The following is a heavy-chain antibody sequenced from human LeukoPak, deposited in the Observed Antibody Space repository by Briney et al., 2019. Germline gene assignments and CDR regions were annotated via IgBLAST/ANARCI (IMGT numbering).Heavy chain of an antibody. J-gene: IGHJ3*02. CDR2: INPNSGAT. V-gene: IGHV1-2*04. CDR1: GYTFTGYY. Sequence: ASVKVSCKASGYTFTGYYMRWVRQAPGRGLEWMGWINPNSGATNYAQKFQGWVTMTRDTSISTAYMELSSLRSEDTAVYYCATALMEMATMGAFDIWGQGTMVTVSS. D-gene: IGHD5-24*01. CDR3: ATALMEMATMGAFDI.